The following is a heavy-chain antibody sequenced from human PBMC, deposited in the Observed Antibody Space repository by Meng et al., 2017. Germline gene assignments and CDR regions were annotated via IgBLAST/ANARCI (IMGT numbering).Heavy chain of an antibody. CDR3: AFSQGDIVVVPAATPPYYYGMDV. D-gene: IGHD2-2*01. CDR1: GGTFSSYA. Sequence: SVKVSCKASGGTFSSYAISWVRQAPGQGLEWMGGIIPIFGTANYEQKFQGRVTITADESTSTAYMELSSLRSEDTAVYYCAFSQGDIVVVPAATPPYYYGMDVWGQGTMVTVSS. CDR2: IIPIFGTA. V-gene: IGHV1-69*13. J-gene: IGHJ6*02.